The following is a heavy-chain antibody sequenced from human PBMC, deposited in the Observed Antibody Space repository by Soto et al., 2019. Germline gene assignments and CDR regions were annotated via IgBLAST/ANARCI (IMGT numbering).Heavy chain of an antibody. CDR1: GFTFDDYA. CDR2: ISWNSGSI. V-gene: IGHV3-9*01. Sequence: PGGSLRLSYAASGFTFDDYAMHWVRQAPGKGLEWVSGISWNSGSIGYADSVKGRFTISRDNAKNSLYLQMNSLRAEDTALYYCAKDREVAATARLGAFDIWGQGTMVTVSS. D-gene: IGHD2-15*01. J-gene: IGHJ3*02. CDR3: AKDREVAATARLGAFDI.